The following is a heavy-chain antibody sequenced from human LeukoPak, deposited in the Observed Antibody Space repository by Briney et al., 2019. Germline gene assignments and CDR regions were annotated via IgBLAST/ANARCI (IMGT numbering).Heavy chain of an antibody. CDR3: ASARGGVGAIDAFDI. CDR1: GFTFSSYA. V-gene: IGHV3-23*01. J-gene: IGHJ3*02. D-gene: IGHD1-26*01. Sequence: GGSLRLSCAASGFTFSSYAMSWVRQAPGKGLEWVSAISGSGGSTYYADSVKGRFTISRDNSKNTLYLQMNSLRAEDTAVYYCASARGGVGAIDAFDIWGQGTMVTVSS. CDR2: ISGSGGST.